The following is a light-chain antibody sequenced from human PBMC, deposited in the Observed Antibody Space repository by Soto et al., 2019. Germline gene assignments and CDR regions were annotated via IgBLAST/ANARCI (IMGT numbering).Light chain of an antibody. CDR2: GAS. Sequence: PGERATLSCRASQSVSSNHLAWYQQKPGQAPRLLIYGASSRATGIPDRFSGGGSGTDFTLTISRLEPEDFAVYYCQQYGTSPQTCGQGTKGNIK. V-gene: IGKV3-20*01. CDR3: QQYGTSPQT. J-gene: IGKJ1*01. CDR1: QSVSSNH.